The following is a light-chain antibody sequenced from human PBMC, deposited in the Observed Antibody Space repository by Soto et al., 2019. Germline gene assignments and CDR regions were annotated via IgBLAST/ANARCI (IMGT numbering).Light chain of an antibody. J-gene: IGLJ2*01. CDR2: DVS. CDR3: SSYPSSSTLVV. Sequence: QSVLTQPASVSGSPGQSITISCTGTSSDVGGYNYVSWYQQHPGKAPKLMIYDVSNRPSGVSNRFSGSKSVNTASLTISGLQAEDEAEDYCSSYPSSSTLVVFGGGTPLTVL. V-gene: IGLV2-14*01. CDR1: SSDVGGYNY.